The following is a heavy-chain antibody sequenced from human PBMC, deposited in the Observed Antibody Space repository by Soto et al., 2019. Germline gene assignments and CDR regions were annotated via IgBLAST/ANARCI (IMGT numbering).Heavy chain of an antibody. CDR3: ARPLWRDDDNWGYFDL. J-gene: IGHJ2*01. Sequence: QVQLVESGGGVVQPGRSLRLSCAASGFIFSSYAMHWVRQAPGKGLEWVAVISYDGSNKYYADSVKGRFTISRDNSKNXLYLQMNSLRTEDTAVYYCARPLWRDDDNWGYFDLWGRGTLVTVSS. V-gene: IGHV3-30-3*01. CDR2: ISYDGSNK. CDR1: GFIFSSYA. D-gene: IGHD1-1*01.